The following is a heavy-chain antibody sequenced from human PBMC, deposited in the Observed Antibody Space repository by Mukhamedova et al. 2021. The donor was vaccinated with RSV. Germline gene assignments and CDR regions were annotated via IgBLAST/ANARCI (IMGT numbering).Heavy chain of an antibody. D-gene: IGHD3-22*01. V-gene: IGHV4-39*07. CDR2: IYYSGST. CDR3: ARTGWNYYDSSGDDY. J-gene: IGHJ4*02. Sequence: GSIYYSGSTYYNPSLKSRVTISVDTSKNQFSLKLSSVTAADTAVYYCARTGWNYYDSSGDDYWGQGTLVTVHS.